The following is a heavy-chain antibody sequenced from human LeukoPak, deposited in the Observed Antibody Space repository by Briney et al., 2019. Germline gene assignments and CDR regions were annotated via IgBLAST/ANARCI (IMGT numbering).Heavy chain of an antibody. J-gene: IGHJ3*02. Sequence: PSETLSLTCAVSVGSLSRYYWSWIPQPPGKGLECVGYIEYRVSANYKPSLKCRVLISVDASKIQFSLKLSSVTAANTAVYYCARVSYSSSWYNYALDIWGQGTMVTVSS. CDR3: ARVSYSSSWYNYALDI. CDR1: VGSLSRYY. V-gene: IGHV4-59*01. D-gene: IGHD6-13*01. CDR2: IEYRVSA.